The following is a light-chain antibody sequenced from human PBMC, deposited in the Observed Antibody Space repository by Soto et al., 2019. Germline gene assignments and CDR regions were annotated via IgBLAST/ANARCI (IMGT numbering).Light chain of an antibody. CDR1: RHISTY. CDR3: QQSSTIPRT. Sequence: DIQMTQSPSSLSASVGDRVTISCRSSRHISTYLNWYQHKPGKAPKLLVYAASTLQSGVPSRFSGSGSGTDFRLTISSLQPEDFATYYCQQSSTIPRTFGQGTKVDLK. J-gene: IGKJ1*01. CDR2: AAS. V-gene: IGKV1-39*01.